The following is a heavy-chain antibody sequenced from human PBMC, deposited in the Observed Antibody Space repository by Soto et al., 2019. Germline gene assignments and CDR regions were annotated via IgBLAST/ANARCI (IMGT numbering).Heavy chain of an antibody. CDR1: GFNFRTTA. CDR3: AADPYYYDSSDYYSFDQ. CDR2: IVVGSGNT. Sequence: GASVKVSCKASGFNFRTTAVQWVRQARGQRLEWIGWIVVGSGNTNYAQKFQERVTITRDMSTSTAYMDVSSLRSEDTAVYYCAADPYYYDSSDYYSFDQWGQGTLVTVPQ. V-gene: IGHV1-58*01. J-gene: IGHJ4*02. D-gene: IGHD3-22*01.